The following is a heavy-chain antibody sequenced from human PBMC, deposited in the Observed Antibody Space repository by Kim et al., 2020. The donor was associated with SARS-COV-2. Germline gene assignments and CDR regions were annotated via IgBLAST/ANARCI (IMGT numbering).Heavy chain of an antibody. Sequence: VKGRFTISRDNAKNSLYLQMNSLRAEDTAVYYCARDQDFWSGYQRYYFDYWGQGTLVTVSS. V-gene: IGHV3-21*01. J-gene: IGHJ4*02. CDR3: ARDQDFWSGYQRYYFDY. D-gene: IGHD3-3*01.